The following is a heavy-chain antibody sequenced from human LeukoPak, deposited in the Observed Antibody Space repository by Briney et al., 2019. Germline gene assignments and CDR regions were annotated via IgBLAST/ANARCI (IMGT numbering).Heavy chain of an antibody. CDR3: ARNQQWLGYYYYYYMDV. D-gene: IGHD6-19*01. J-gene: IGHJ6*03. CDR2: IKQDGSEK. V-gene: IGHV3-7*01. CDR1: GFTFSSYW. Sequence: GGSLRLSCAASGFTFSSYWMSWVRQAPGKGLEWVANIKQDGSEKYYVDSVKGRFTISRDNAKNSLYLQMNSLRAEDTAVYYCARNQQWLGYYYYYYMDVWGKGTTVTVSS.